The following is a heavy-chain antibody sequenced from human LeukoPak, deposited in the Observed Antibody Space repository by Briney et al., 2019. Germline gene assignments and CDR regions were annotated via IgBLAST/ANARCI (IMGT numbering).Heavy chain of an antibody. J-gene: IGHJ6*03. CDR3: ARVARGGTVVTRPMDV. CDR2: IYHSGST. CDR1: GGSISSGGYY. Sequence: SETLSLTCTVSGGSISSGGYYWSWIRQPPGKGLEWIGYIYHSGSTYYNPSLKSRVTISVDRSKNQFSLKLSSVTAADTAVYYCARVARGGTVVTRPMDVWGKGTTVTVSS. D-gene: IGHD4-23*01. V-gene: IGHV4-30-2*01.